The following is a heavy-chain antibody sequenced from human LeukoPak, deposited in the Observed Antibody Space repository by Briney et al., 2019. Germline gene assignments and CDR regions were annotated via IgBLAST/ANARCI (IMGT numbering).Heavy chain of an antibody. CDR3: ARGGIAAAGEVAFDI. Sequence: SETLSLTCTVSGYSISSGYYWGWIRQPPGKGLEWIGSIYHSGSTYYNPSLKSRVTISVDTSKNQFSLKLSSVTAADTAVYYCARGGIAAAGEVAFDIWGQGTMVTVSS. J-gene: IGHJ3*02. CDR2: IYHSGST. CDR1: GYSISSGYY. V-gene: IGHV4-38-2*02. D-gene: IGHD6-13*01.